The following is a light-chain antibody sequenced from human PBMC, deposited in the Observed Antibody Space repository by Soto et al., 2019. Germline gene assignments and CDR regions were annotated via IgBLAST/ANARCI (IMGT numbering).Light chain of an antibody. CDR3: QQYNDWPQGLT. V-gene: IGKV3-15*01. J-gene: IGKJ4*01. CDR2: GAS. Sequence: EIVMTQSPPTLSVSPGETATLSCRASQRISSSLAWYQQKPDQAPRLLISGASTRAAGVPARFSGSGSGTEFTLTISSLQSEDFAVYYCQQYNDWPQGLTFGGGTKVEIK. CDR1: QRISSS.